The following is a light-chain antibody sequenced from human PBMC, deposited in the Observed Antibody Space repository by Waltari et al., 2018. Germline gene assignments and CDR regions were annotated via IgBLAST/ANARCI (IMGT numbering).Light chain of an antibody. Sequence: EIVLTQSPGPLPLSPGARATLSCRAIQSLSSPYLAWYQQKPGPAPMLLIYGSSSRAPGIPDRFSGSGSGTDFTLTISRLEPEDFAVYYCQQYGTSPPFTFGQGAKLEIK. CDR2: GSS. V-gene: IGKV3-20*01. CDR3: QQYGTSPPFT. CDR1: QSLSSPY. J-gene: IGKJ2*01.